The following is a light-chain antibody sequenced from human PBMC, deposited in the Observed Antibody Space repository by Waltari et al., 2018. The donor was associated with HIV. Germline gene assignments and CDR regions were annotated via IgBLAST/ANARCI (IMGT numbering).Light chain of an antibody. CDR2: AAS. J-gene: IGKJ2*01. CDR3: QQSYSTLH. Sequence: DIQMTQSPSSLSASVGDIVTITCRASQSISSSLNWYQQKPGKAPKLLIYAASSLQSGVPSRFSGSGSGTDFTLTISSLQPEDFATYYCQQSYSTLHFGQGTKLEIK. CDR1: QSISSS. V-gene: IGKV1-39*01.